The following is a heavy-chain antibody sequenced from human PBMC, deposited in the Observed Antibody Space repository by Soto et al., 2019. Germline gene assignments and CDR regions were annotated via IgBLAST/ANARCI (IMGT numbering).Heavy chain of an antibody. D-gene: IGHD1-1*01. J-gene: IGHJ4*02. CDR2: INHSVIT. Sequence: SETLSRTCAVYGGSFRGYYWSWIRQPPGKGLYCIGEINHSVITNXXPCLKSRXXISVDTSKNHXSLKLXSVTAAYTAVYYCVRSHWNDLPYWTQGTLVTVSS. CDR1: GGSFRGYY. CDR3: VRSHWNDLPY. V-gene: IGHV4-34*01.